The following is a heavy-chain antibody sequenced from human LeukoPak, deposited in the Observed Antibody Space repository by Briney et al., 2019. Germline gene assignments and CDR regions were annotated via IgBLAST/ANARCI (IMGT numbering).Heavy chain of an antibody. CDR2: IIPILGKA. CDR1: GGTLSSCG. Sequence: ASVKVSCKASGGTLSSCGISWVRQAPGQGLEWMGRIIPILGKANYAQKFQGRVTITADTSTRTAYMDLSSLTSEDTAVYYCARVTGAEDGYNWFDPWGQGTLVTVSS. V-gene: IGHV1-69*04. J-gene: IGHJ5*02. CDR3: ARVTGAEDGYNWFDP. D-gene: IGHD6-13*01.